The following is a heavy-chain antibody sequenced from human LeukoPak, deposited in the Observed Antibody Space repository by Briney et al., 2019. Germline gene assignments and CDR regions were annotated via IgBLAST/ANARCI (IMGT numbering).Heavy chain of an antibody. J-gene: IGHJ4*02. V-gene: IGHV3-21*01. D-gene: IGHD6-19*01. CDR3: ARAIFSRGWYLVDY. Sequence: PGGSLRLSCAASGFPFSSYSMNWVRRAPGRGLEWVSSISTRIDYMYYADSVKGRFTISRDNAKNSLYLQMNSLRAEDTAVYYGARAIFSRGWYLVDYWGQGTLVTVSS. CDR2: ISTRIDYM. CDR1: GFPFSSYS.